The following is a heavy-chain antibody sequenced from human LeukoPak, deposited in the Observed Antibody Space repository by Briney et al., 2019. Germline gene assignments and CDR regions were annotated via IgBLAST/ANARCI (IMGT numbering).Heavy chain of an antibody. Sequence: ASVKVSCKVSGYTLTELSMHWVRQAPGKGLEWMGGFDPEDGETIYAQKFQGRVTMTEDTSTDTAYMELSSLRSEDTAVYYCASIVVVPAAIHDYYYMDVWGKGTTVTVSS. J-gene: IGHJ6*03. CDR1: GYTLTELS. CDR2: FDPEDGET. D-gene: IGHD2-2*02. V-gene: IGHV1-24*01. CDR3: ASIVVVPAAIHDYYYMDV.